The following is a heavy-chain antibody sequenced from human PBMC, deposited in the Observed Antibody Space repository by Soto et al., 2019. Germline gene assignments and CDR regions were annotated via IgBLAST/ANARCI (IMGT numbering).Heavy chain of an antibody. V-gene: IGHV1-69*01. D-gene: IGHD2-2*01. CDR2: IIPISGTA. Sequence: QVQLVQSGAEVKKPGSSVKVSCKASGGTFSSYCISWVRQAPGQGLEWMGGIIPISGTANYAQKFQGRVTITADESTSTAYMELSSLRSEDTAVYYCARSQGSSTCLEIYYYYYYGMDVWGQGTTVSVSS. CDR3: ARSQGSSTCLEIYYYYYYGMDV. CDR1: GGTFSSYC. J-gene: IGHJ6*02.